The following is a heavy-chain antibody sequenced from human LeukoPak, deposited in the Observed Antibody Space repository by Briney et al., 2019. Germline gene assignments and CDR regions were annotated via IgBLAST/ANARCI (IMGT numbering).Heavy chain of an antibody. D-gene: IGHD1-1*01. CDR3: ARDLDDAFDI. Sequence: ASVKVSCKASGYTFTDYYIHWVRQAPGQGLEWMGWINPKTGSTNYPQKSQGRVTMTRDTPISTVNMELSRLRSDDTAVYFCARDLDDAFDIWGQGTVVTVSS. J-gene: IGHJ3*02. V-gene: IGHV1-2*02. CDR2: INPKTGST. CDR1: GYTFTDYY.